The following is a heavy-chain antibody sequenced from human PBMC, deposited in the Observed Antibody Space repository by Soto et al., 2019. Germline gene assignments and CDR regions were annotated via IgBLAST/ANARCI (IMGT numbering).Heavy chain of an antibody. CDR1: GGSFSGYY. CDR3: ARGGSGSPIIARNIDY. V-gene: IGHV4-34*01. J-gene: IGHJ4*02. CDR2: INHSGST. D-gene: IGHD3-10*01. Sequence: SETLSLTCAVYGGSFSGYYWSWIRQPPGKGLEWIGEINHSGSTNYNPSLKSRVTISVDTSKNQFSLKLSSVTAADTAVYYCARGGSGSPIIARNIDYWGQGTLVTVSS.